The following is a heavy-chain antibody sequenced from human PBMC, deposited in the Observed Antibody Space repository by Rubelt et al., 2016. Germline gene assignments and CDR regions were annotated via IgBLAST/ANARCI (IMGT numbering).Heavy chain of an antibody. D-gene: IGHD1-26*01. CDR2: IYYSGST. J-gene: IGHJ6*02. CDR3: GRGPTEAGDGMDG. V-gene: IGHV4-59*08. CDR1: GGSISSYF. Sequence: QVQLQESGPGLVKPSETLSLTCTVSGGSISSYFWSWIRQPPGKGLEWIGSIYYSGSTNHNPSLKSRVTISVDTSKNQFSLKVGSVTAAETAVYYCGRGPTEAGDGMDGWGQGTTVTVSS.